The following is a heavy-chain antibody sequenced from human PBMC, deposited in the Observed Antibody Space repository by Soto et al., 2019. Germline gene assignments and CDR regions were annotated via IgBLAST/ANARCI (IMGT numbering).Heavy chain of an antibody. D-gene: IGHD5-12*01. CDR3: ATHSGYDKLGGYYYGMDV. CDR2: IYPGDSDT. Sequence: GESLKISCKGSGYSFTSYWIGWVRQMPGKGLEWMGIIYPGDSDTRYSPSFQGQVTISADKSISTAYLQWSSLKASDTAMYYCATHSGYDKLGGYYYGMDVWGKGTTVTVSS. V-gene: IGHV5-51*01. J-gene: IGHJ6*04. CDR1: GYSFTSYW.